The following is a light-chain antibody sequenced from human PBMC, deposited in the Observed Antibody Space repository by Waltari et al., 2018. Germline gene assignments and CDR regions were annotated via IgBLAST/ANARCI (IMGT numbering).Light chain of an antibody. CDR2: EVS. Sequence: QSVLTQPPSASGSPGQSVTISCTGTSRDVGGYKYVSWYQQHPGKVPKLMIYEVSKRPSGVTDRFSGSKSGNTASLTVSGLQAEDEADYYCSSYAGSIYVFGTGTKVTVL. CDR3: SSYAGSIYV. CDR1: SRDVGGYKY. J-gene: IGLJ1*01. V-gene: IGLV2-8*01.